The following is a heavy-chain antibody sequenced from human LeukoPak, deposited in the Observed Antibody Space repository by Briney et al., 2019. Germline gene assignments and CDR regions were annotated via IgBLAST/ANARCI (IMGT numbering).Heavy chain of an antibody. CDR1: GGTFNNYA. J-gene: IGHJ4*02. Sequence: GAPVKVSCKASGGTFNNYAISWVRQAPGQGVEWMGGIIPIFGTANYAQKFQGRVTITTDESTSTAYMELSSLRSEDAAVYYCARTDTAMVNDFDYWGQGTLVTVSS. CDR2: IIPIFGTA. CDR3: ARTDTAMVNDFDY. V-gene: IGHV1-69*05. D-gene: IGHD5-18*01.